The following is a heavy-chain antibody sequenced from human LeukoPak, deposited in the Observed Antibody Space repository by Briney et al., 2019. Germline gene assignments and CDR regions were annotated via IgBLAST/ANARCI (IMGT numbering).Heavy chain of an antibody. D-gene: IGHD7-27*01. CDR2: IWYDGTNK. J-gene: IGHJ4*02. CDR3: AKSGRNWAYLEY. V-gene: IGHV3-33*06. Sequence: GRSLRLSCAVSGFTLSNYGMHWVRQAPGRGLEWVAVIWYDGTNKYYADSVRGRFTISRDSSKNTLYLQMNSLRAEDTAVYYCAKSGRNWAYLEYWGQGALVTVSS. CDR1: GFTLSNYG.